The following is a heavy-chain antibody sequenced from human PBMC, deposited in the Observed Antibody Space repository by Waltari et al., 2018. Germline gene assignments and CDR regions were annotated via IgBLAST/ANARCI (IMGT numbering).Heavy chain of an antibody. V-gene: IGHV1-69*01. J-gene: IGHJ4*02. CDR2: KTPVFGKA. CDR3: AGSRSPAIFGVVITTD. D-gene: IGHD3-3*01. Sequence: QVQLVQSGAEVKTPGSSVKVSCKASGGTFSSYAISWVRQAPGQGLEWMGGKTPVFGKANDAQKFQGRVTITADESTSTAYMELSSLRSEDTAVYYCAGSRSPAIFGVVITTDWGQGTLVTVSS. CDR1: GGTFSSYA.